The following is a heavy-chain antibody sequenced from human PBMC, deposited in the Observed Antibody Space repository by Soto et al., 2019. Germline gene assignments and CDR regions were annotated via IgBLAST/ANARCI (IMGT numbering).Heavy chain of an antibody. CDR1: GFSVSSNY. D-gene: IGHD5-12*01. CDR2: IYINGST. CDR3: SGDTSGYDDGHWYHGVDV. V-gene: IGHV3-53*01. J-gene: IGHJ6*02. Sequence: PGGSLRLSCAASGFSVSSNYMSWVRQAPGEGLEWVAIIYINGSTDYADSVQGRFSVSRDIYKNTLFLQMNNLRAEDTAVYFCSGDTSGYDDGHWYHGVDVWGQGTTVTVSS.